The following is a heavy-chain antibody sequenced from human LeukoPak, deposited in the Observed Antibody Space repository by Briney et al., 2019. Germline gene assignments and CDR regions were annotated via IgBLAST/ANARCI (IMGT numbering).Heavy chain of an antibody. CDR2: IYSGGST. Sequence: GGSLRLSCAASGFTVSSNYMSWVRQAPGKGLEWVSVIYSGGSTYYADSVKGRFTISRHNSKNTLYLQMNSLRAEDTAVYYCAGSYSSSSGLFYYYYYGMDVWGQGTTVTVSS. J-gene: IGHJ6*02. CDR1: GFTVSSNY. CDR3: AGSYSSSSGLFYYYYYGMDV. D-gene: IGHD6-6*01. V-gene: IGHV3-53*04.